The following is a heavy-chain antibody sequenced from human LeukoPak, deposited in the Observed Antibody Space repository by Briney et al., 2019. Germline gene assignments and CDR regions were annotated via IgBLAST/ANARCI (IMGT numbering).Heavy chain of an antibody. V-gene: IGHV3-64*01. CDR1: GFTFSTYA. D-gene: IGHD2-2*01. Sequence: PGGSLRLSCAASGFTFSTYAMHWVRQAPGKGLEYISAISSNGDSTFYANSMKGRFTISRDNSKNTLYLQMGSLRAEDMAVYYCARDRGSSDSIASFFDHWGQGILVTVSS. J-gene: IGHJ4*02. CDR3: ARDRGSSDSIASFFDH. CDR2: ISSNGDST.